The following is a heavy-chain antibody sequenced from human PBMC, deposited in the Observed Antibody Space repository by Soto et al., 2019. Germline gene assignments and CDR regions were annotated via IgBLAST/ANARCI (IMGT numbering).Heavy chain of an antibody. Sequence: ASVKVSCKASGYTFTSYDINWVRQATGQGLEWMGWMNPNSGNTGYAQKFQGRVTMTRNTSISTAYMELSSLRSEDTAVYYCASYYDFWSGYLGYYYYGMDVWGQGTTVTVS. CDR3: ASYYDFWSGYLGYYYYGMDV. J-gene: IGHJ6*02. V-gene: IGHV1-8*01. CDR2: MNPNSGNT. D-gene: IGHD3-3*01. CDR1: GYTFTSYD.